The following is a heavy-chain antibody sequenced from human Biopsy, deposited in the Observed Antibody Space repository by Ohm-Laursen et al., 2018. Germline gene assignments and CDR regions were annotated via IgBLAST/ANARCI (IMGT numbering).Heavy chain of an antibody. J-gene: IGHJ6*02. CDR3: ARATNSTGWPYYYFYGMDV. D-gene: IGHD2/OR15-2a*01. V-gene: IGHV4-59*01. Sequence: GTLSLTCAVSGGSISSDYWSWIRQPPGKGLEWIGYIYYSGSTNYNPSLKSRVTISVDTSKNQFSLRLNSVTAADTAVYYCARATNSTGWPYYYFYGMDVWGQGTTVTVSS. CDR2: IYYSGST. CDR1: GGSISSDY.